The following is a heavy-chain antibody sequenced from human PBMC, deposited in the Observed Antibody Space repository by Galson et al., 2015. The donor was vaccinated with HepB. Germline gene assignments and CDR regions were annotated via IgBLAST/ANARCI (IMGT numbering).Heavy chain of an antibody. J-gene: IGHJ4*02. CDR2: IHGGNNK. V-gene: IGHV3-53*01. D-gene: IGHD6-13*01. CDR1: GFSIRSHY. Sequence: SLRLSCAASGFSIRSHYMNWVRQAPGKGLEWVSLIHGGNNKYYADSVKGRFTISRDDSSNILYLQMNSLRAEDTAVYYCAQLGTGYWGQGTLVTVSS. CDR3: AQLGTGY.